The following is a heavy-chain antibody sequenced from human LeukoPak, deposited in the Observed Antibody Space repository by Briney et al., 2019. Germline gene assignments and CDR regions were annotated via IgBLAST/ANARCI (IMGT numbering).Heavy chain of an antibody. CDR1: GFTFSSYA. J-gene: IGHJ4*02. V-gene: IGHV3-30*14. D-gene: IGHD2-15*01. CDR3: ATAMTSTKGYFDY. Sequence: GGSLRLSCAASGFTFSSYAMHWVRQAPGKGLEWVAVISYDGSNKYYADSVKGRFTISRDNSKNTLFLQMNSLRAEDTAVYYCATAMTSTKGYFDYWGQGTLVTVSS. CDR2: ISYDGSNK.